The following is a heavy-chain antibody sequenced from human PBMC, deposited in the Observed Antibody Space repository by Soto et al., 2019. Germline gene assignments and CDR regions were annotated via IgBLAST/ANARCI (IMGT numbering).Heavy chain of an antibody. J-gene: IGHJ6*02. CDR2: IWYDGSIK. CDR3: ARVDFFFNYCRPYDYYLMAV. V-gene: IGHV3-33*01. CDR1: GFTLHISG. D-gene: IGHD3-3*01. Sequence: SLRLSCEASGFTLHISGMNWVRQAPGKGLEWVAIIWYDGSIKYYADSMKGRFTISRDNSKNTMYLQMNSLRAEDTVVYYCARVDFFFNYCRPYDYYLMAVWGPGTSVTGSS.